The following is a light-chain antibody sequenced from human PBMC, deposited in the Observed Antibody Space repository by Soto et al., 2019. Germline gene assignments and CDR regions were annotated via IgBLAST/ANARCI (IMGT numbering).Light chain of an antibody. CDR2: STT. V-gene: IGLV7-43*01. CDR3: LLYYGAAVV. J-gene: IGLJ2*01. Sequence: VVTQEPSLTVSPGGTVTLTCASSTGPVTSDYYPNWFQQKPGQAPRALIYSTTKTHSWTPARFSGTLLRGKAALTLAGVPPEDEADYYCLLYYGAAVVFGGGTKLTVL. CDR1: TGPVTSDYY.